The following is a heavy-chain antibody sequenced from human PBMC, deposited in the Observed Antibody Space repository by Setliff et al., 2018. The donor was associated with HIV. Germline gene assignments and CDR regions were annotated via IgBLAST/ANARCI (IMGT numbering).Heavy chain of an antibody. D-gene: IGHD5-18*01. CDR2: IYYSGST. Sequence: SETLSLTCTVSGGSISSSGYYWGWIRQPPGKGLEWIGSIYYSGSTYYNPSLRSRVTISADTSKNQFSLRLSSVIAADTAVYYCARRYSYGFGYWGQGTLGTVS. V-gene: IGHV4-39*01. J-gene: IGHJ4*02. CDR1: GGSISSSGYY. CDR3: ARRYSYGFGY.